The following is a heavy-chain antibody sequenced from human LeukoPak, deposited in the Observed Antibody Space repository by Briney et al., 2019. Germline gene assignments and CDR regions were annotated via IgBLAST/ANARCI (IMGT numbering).Heavy chain of an antibody. J-gene: IGHJ4*02. V-gene: IGHV1-3*01. D-gene: IGHD4-17*01. Sequence: ASVKVSCKASGYTFTSYAMHWVRQAPGQRLEWMGWINAGNGNTKYSQKFQGRVTITRDTSASTAYVELSSLRSEDTAVYYCARFMTTVTLFDYWGQGTLVTVSS. CDR3: ARFMTTVTLFDY. CDR2: INAGNGNT. CDR1: GYTFTSYA.